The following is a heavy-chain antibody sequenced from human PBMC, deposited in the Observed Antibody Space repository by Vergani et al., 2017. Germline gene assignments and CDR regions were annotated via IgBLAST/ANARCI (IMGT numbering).Heavy chain of an antibody. CDR1: GFTFNHYA. CDR3: AKANPRNSGYDYLYYYHAMDV. Sequence: EVQLLESGGDLVQPGGSLRLSCAASGFTFNHYAMNWVRQAPGKGLVWVSGISGSGGSTYYAGSVKGRFTISRDSSKNMLYLQMNSLSAGDTAVYYCAKANPRNSGYDYLYYYHAMDVWGQGTTVTVSS. V-gene: IGHV3-23*01. D-gene: IGHD5-12*01. J-gene: IGHJ6*02. CDR2: ISGSGGST.